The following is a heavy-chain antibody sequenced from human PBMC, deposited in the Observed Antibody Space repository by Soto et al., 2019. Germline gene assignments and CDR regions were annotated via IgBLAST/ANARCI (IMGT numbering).Heavy chain of an antibody. J-gene: IGHJ4*02. V-gene: IGHV3-33*01. CDR1: GCTFSSYG. CDR2: IWYDGSNK. CDR3: ARAGTTGTTTTRMIGGH. D-gene: IGHD1-1*01. Sequence: QVQLVESGGGVVQPGRSLRLSCAASGCTFSSYGMHWFRQARGKGLEWVAVIWYDGSNKYYADSVKGRFTISRDNSKNTLYLQMNSLRAEDTAVYYCARAGTTGTTTTRMIGGHWGQGTLVTVSS.